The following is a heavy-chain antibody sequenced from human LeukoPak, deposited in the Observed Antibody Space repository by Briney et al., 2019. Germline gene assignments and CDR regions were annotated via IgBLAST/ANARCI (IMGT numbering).Heavy chain of an antibody. CDR3: ARGQYYYGSGSYYDLDY. CDR2: IYYSGST. D-gene: IGHD3-10*01. Sequence: SETLSLTCTVSGGSVSSGSYYWSWIRQPPGKGLEWIGYIYYSGSTNYNPSLKSRVTISVDTSKNQFSLKLSSVTAADTAVYYCARGQYYYGSGSYYDLDYWGQGTLVTVSS. J-gene: IGHJ4*02. CDR1: GGSVSSGSYY. V-gene: IGHV4-61*01.